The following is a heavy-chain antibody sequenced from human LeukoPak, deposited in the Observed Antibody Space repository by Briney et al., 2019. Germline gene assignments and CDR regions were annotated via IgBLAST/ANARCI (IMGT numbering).Heavy chain of an antibody. Sequence: GGSLRLSCAASGFTFRAYVMHWVRQAPGKGLEGVAGVSNDGTDKYYADSVKGRFSLSRDNSKNTLYLQMSSLRTEDTAVYYCARDGGYTGGWTYGAGDFWGQGALATVSS. CDR2: VSNDGTDK. V-gene: IGHV3-30*14. J-gene: IGHJ4*02. CDR1: GFTFRAYV. CDR3: ARDGGYTGGWTYGAGDF. D-gene: IGHD2-8*02.